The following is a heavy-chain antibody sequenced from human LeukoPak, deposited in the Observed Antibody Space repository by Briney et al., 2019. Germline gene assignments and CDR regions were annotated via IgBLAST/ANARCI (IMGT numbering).Heavy chain of an antibody. V-gene: IGHV3-23*01. CDR2: ISGSGGST. CDR1: GFTFSSYA. J-gene: IGHJ4*02. D-gene: IGHD6-13*01. Sequence: GGSLRLSCAASGFTFSSYAMSWVRQAPGKGLEWVSAISGSGGSTYYADSVKGRFTISRDNAKNSLYLQMNSLRAEDTAVYYCARDQVDGSSSWFDYWGQGTLVTVSS. CDR3: ARDQVDGSSSWFDY.